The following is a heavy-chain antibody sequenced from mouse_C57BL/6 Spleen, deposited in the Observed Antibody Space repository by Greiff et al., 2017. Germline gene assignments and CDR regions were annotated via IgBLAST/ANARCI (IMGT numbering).Heavy chain of an antibody. V-gene: IGHV1-82*01. CDR1: GYAFSSSW. J-gene: IGHJ1*03. Sequence: QVQLQQSGPELVKPGASVKISCKASGYAFSSSWMHWVKQRPGKGLEWIGRIYPGDGDTNYNGKFKGKATLTADKSSSTAYMQLSSLTSEDSAVYFCAKDTTVVADYDVWGTGTTVTVSS. CDR3: AKDTTVVADYDV. CDR2: IYPGDGDT. D-gene: IGHD1-1*01.